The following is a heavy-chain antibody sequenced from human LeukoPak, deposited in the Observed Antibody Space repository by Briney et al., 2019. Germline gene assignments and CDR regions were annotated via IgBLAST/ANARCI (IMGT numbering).Heavy chain of an antibody. CDR1: GFGFTTHD. D-gene: IGHD1-26*01. V-gene: IGHV3-23*01. CDR2: ISGSGTGT. CDR3: VKGYHFDW. J-gene: IGHJ4*02. Sequence: GGSLRLSCVASGFGFTTHDMSWGRQAPGKGPEWVSSISGSGTGTYYTDSVKGRFTISRDTSKNTLYMQMNNLRVKDTAVYYCVKGYHFDWWGRGTLVTVSS.